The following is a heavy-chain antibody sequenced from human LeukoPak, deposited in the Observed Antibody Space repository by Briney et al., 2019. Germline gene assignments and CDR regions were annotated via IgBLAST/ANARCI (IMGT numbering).Heavy chain of an antibody. J-gene: IGHJ4*02. CDR2: IYSGGST. Sequence: PGGSLRLSCAASGFTVSSNYMSWVRQAPGKGLEWVSVIYSGGSTYYADSVKGRFTISRDNSKNTLYLQMNSLRAEDTAVYYCARDSAGRHCTNGVCYMVERPLDLWGQGTLVTVSS. D-gene: IGHD2-8*01. V-gene: IGHV3-53*01. CDR1: GFTVSSNY. CDR3: ARDSAGRHCTNGVCYMVERPLDL.